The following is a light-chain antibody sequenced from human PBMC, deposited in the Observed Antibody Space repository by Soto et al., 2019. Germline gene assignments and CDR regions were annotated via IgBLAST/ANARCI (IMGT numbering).Light chain of an antibody. CDR2: AAS. V-gene: IGKV1-39*01. CDR1: QSVNSY. Sequence: IQITQSPSTLSAPEGERATISCRASQSVNSYLAWYQQKPGNAPKLLIYAASSRQSGIPSRFSGSGSGTDFTLTTSSLQPEDFAMYFCQQNYSTPPTFGQGTLLEIK. CDR3: QQNYSTPPT. J-gene: IGKJ5*01.